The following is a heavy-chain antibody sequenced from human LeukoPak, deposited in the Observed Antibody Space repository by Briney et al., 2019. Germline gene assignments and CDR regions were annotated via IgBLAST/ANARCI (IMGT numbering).Heavy chain of an antibody. Sequence: PGGSLRLSCAASGFILGEHYMSWIRQAPGKGLECISYISSSGFTIYYADSVKGRFTISRDNAKDSLYLQMNSLRVEDTALYDGARNKERFDPWGQGTLVTVSS. CDR3: ARNKERFDP. CDR2: ISSSGFTI. CDR1: GFILGEHY. J-gene: IGHJ5*02. V-gene: IGHV3-11*04.